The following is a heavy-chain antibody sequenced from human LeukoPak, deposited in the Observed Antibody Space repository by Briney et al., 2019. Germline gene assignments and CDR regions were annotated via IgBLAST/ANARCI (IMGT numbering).Heavy chain of an antibody. V-gene: IGHV5-10-1*01. CDR1: GYFFTSYW. D-gene: IGHD3-22*01. J-gene: IGHJ4*02. Sequence: PGESLRISCKGSGYFFTSYWINWARQMPGKGLEWMGRIDPSDSYTNYRPSFQGHVTFSADKSISTAHLQWSSLKASDTAIYYCARLTYGSSGYYFDYWGQGTLVTVSS. CDR2: IDPSDSYT. CDR3: ARLTYGSSGYYFDY.